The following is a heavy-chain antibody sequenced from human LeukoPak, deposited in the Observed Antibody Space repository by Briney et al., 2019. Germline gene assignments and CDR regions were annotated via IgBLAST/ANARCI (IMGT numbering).Heavy chain of an antibody. J-gene: IGHJ4*02. V-gene: IGHV3-7*01. D-gene: IGHD3-16*01. CDR1: GFPFDRYW. CDR2: IKHDGSEK. Sequence: AGGSLRLSCVVSGFPFDRYWMSWVRQAPGKGLEWVANIKHDGSEKNFVDSVKGQFTISRDNAENSLFLQMNSLRADDTAFYFCARQPIYEAYFDFWGQGTLVTVSS. CDR3: ARQPIYEAYFDF.